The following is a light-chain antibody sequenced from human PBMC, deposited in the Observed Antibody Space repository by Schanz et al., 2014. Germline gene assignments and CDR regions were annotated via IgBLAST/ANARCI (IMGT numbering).Light chain of an antibody. CDR2: DVS. J-gene: IGLJ1*01. CDR1: SRDVGSYNF. CDR3: SSYASSNNFGV. Sequence: QSALTQPASVSGSPGQSITISCTGTSRDVGSYNFVSWYQQHPGKAPKLMIYDVSKRPSGVPDRFSGSKSGTSASLAISGLQADDEADYYCSSYASSNNFGVFGTGTKLTVL. V-gene: IGLV2-14*03.